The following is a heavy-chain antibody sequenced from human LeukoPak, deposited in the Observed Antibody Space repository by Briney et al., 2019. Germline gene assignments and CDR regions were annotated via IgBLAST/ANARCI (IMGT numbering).Heavy chain of an antibody. D-gene: IGHD2-8*01. J-gene: IGHJ6*03. V-gene: IGHV3-30*02. CDR1: GFTFSSYG. Sequence: GGSLRLSCAASGFTFSSYGMHWVRQAPGKGLEWVAYIQFVGSNEQYADSVKGRFSISRDSSKNILYLQMNSLRAEDTAVYYCAKDRCSNGIGCYYYYMDVWGKGTTVTISS. CDR2: IQFVGSNE. CDR3: AKDRCSNGIGCYYYYMDV.